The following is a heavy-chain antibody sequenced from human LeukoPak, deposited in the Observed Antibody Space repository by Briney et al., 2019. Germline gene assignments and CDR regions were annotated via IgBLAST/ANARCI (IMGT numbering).Heavy chain of an antibody. V-gene: IGHV3-48*03. Sequence: GGSLRLSCAASGFTFSSYEMNWVRQAPGKGLEWVSYISSSGSTIYYADSVKGRFTISRDNAKNSLYLQMNSLRAEDTAVYYCARAAGGYNLWGAFEIWGQGTMVTVSS. CDR3: ARAAGGYNLWGAFEI. J-gene: IGHJ3*02. D-gene: IGHD5-24*01. CDR2: ISSSGSTI. CDR1: GFTFSSYE.